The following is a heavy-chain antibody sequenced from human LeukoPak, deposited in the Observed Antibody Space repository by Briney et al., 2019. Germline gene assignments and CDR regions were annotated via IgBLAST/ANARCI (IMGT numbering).Heavy chain of an antibody. D-gene: IGHD2-2*01. CDR2: ISGSGGST. CDR1: GFTFSSYA. Sequence: PGGSLRLSSAASGFTFSSYAMSWVRQAPGKGLEWVSAISGSGGSTYYADSVKGRFTISRDNSKNTLYLQMNSLRAEDTAVYYCAKDRTPVVPAFSGMDVWGQGTTVTVSS. V-gene: IGHV3-23*01. J-gene: IGHJ6*02. CDR3: AKDRTPVVPAFSGMDV.